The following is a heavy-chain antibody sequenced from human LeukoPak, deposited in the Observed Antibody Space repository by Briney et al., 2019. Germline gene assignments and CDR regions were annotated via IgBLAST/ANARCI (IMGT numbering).Heavy chain of an antibody. Sequence: PSETLSLTCTVSGGSISSSGYYWGWIRQPPGKGLEWIGNIYYVGSTYYNPSLNSRATISVETSKNQFSLKLNSVTAADTAVYYCARQDYGGNPFLGYWGQGTLVTVSS. CDR2: IYYVGST. CDR3: ARQDYGGNPFLGY. D-gene: IGHD4-23*01. CDR1: GGSISSSGYY. V-gene: IGHV4-39*01. J-gene: IGHJ4*02.